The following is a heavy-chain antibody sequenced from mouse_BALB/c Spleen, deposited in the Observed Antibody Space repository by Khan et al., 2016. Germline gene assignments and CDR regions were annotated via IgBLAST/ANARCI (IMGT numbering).Heavy chain of an antibody. CDR3: AIYRYYYGSSRYFDV. CDR2: INTYSGES. V-gene: IGHV9-3-1*01. CDR1: GYTFTNYG. Sequence: QTLLVQSGPELKKPGKTVKISCKASGYTFTNYGMNWVKQAPGKGLKWMGWINTYSGESTYADDFKGRFAFSLETSANTAYLQINNLKNEDTATXICAIYRYYYGSSRYFDVWGAGTTVTVSS. D-gene: IGHD1-1*01. J-gene: IGHJ1*01.